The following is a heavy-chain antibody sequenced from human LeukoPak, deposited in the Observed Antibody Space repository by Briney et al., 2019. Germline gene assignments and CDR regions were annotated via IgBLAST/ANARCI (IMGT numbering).Heavy chain of an antibody. CDR2: ISSSGGTN. J-gene: IGHJ4*02. CDR3: AAHYYDSSGYSSNFDY. Sequence: SGGSLRLSCAASGFNFSDHYMSWIRQAPGKGLEWVSYISSSGGTNYYADSVEGRFTISRDNAKNSLYLQMNSLRAEDTAVYYCAAHYYDSSGYSSNFDYWGQGTLVTVSS. D-gene: IGHD3-22*01. CDR1: GFNFSDHY. V-gene: IGHV3-11*01.